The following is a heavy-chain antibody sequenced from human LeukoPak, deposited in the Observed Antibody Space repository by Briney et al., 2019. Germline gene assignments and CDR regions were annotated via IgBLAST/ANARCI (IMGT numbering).Heavy chain of an antibody. Sequence: GGSLRLSCAASGFTFSSYGMYWVRQAPGKGLEWVAVISYDGSNKYYADSVKGRFTISRDNSKNTLYLQMNSLRAEDTAVYYCARVTWDSSGLYWYFDLWDRGTLSLSPQ. J-gene: IGHJ2*01. CDR3: ARVTWDSSGLYWYFDL. D-gene: IGHD3-22*01. V-gene: IGHV3-30*03. CDR1: GFTFSSYG. CDR2: ISYDGSNK.